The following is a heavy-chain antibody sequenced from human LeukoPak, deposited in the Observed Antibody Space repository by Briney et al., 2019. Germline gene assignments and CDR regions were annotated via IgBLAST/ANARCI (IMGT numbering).Heavy chain of an antibody. CDR1: GDSVSSNSAA. V-gene: IGHV6-1*01. Sequence: SQTLSLTCAISGDSVSSNSAAWNWIRQSPSRGLEWLGKTYYRSKWNNDYAVSVKDRITINPDTSKDQFSLRLNSVTPEDTAVYYCAREVFKYGRFYFDYWGQGTPVTVSS. D-gene: IGHD1-14*01. CDR3: AREVFKYGRFYFDY. CDR2: TYYRSKWNN. J-gene: IGHJ4*02.